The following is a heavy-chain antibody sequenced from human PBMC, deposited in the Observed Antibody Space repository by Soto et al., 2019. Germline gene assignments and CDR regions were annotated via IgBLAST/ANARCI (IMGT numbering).Heavy chain of an antibody. D-gene: IGHD6-6*01. V-gene: IGHV3-9*01. CDR2: VSWNGGNI. Sequence: EVQLVESGGGLVQPGRSLRLSCAASGFIFHDYAMHWVRQAPGKGLEWVSGVSWNGGNIDYADSVKGRFTIFRDNAKNSLYLQADSLRPEDTALYYCAKGPYGSSSGGYFDYWGQGTLVTVSS. CDR3: AKGPYGSSSGGYFDY. CDR1: GFIFHDYA. J-gene: IGHJ4*02.